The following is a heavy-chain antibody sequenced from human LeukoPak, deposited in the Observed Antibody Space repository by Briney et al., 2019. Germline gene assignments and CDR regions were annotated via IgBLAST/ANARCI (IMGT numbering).Heavy chain of an antibody. CDR3: ARDIPLYNYDSLSGTLFDY. CDR1: GYVFTSYG. Sequence: ASVKVSCKASGYVFTSYGISWVRQAPGQGLEWMGWISVYNGNTNYAQKLQGRVTMTTDTSTSTAYMELRSLRSDDTAVYFCARDIPLYNYDSLSGTLFDYWGQGTLVTVSS. V-gene: IGHV1-18*01. D-gene: IGHD3-22*01. J-gene: IGHJ4*02. CDR2: ISVYNGNT.